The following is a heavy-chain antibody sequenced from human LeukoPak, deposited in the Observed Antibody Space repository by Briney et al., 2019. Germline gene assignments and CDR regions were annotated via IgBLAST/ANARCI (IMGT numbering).Heavy chain of an antibody. CDR2: IYTSGST. D-gene: IGHD1-14*01. J-gene: IGHJ3*02. V-gene: IGHV4-61*02. Sequence: PSQTLSLTCTVSGGSISSGSYYWSWIRQPAGKGLEWIGRIYTSGSTNYNPSLKSRVTISVDTSKNQFSLKLSSVTAADTAVYYCARDSTTGAFDIWGQRTMVTVSS. CDR3: ARDSTTGAFDI. CDR1: GGSISSGSYY.